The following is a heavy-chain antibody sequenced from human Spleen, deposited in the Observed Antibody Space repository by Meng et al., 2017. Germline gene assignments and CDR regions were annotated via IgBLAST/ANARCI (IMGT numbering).Heavy chain of an antibody. J-gene: IGHJ4*02. D-gene: IGHD3-3*01. Sequence: HPVASCGRFVPPSASLRLSCGASAFNCCDHCMRWVRQSPGKGLEWISRIFSNGTITTYPSSVTGRFTFARDYANHTLYLLMTSLGADATAVYYCARALAWVLFDYWGQGALVTVSS. V-gene: IGHV3-74*01. CDR1: AFNCCDHC. CDR3: ARALAWVLFDY. CDR2: IFSNGTIT.